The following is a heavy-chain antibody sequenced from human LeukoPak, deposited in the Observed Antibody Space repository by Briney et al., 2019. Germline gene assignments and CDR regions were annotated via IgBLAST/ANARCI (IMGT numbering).Heavy chain of an antibody. Sequence: GGSLRLSCAASGFTFSDSYMSWIRQAPGKGLEWVSVIYSGGSTYYADSVKGRFTISRDNSKNTLYLQMNSLRAEDTAVYYCARGVAAAEEGMDVWGQGTTVTVFS. V-gene: IGHV3-53*01. CDR3: ARGVAAAEEGMDV. D-gene: IGHD6-13*01. J-gene: IGHJ6*02. CDR1: GFTFSDSY. CDR2: IYSGGST.